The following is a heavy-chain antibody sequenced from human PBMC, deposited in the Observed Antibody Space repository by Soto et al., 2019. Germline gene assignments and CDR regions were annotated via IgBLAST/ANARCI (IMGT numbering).Heavy chain of an antibody. Sequence: GGSLRLSCAASGFTFSSYWMSWVRQAPGKGLEWVANIKQDGSEKYYVDSVKGRFTISRDNAKNSLYLQMNSLRAEDTAVSYCARPNYFDYYHGMDVWGQGTTVTVSS. V-gene: IGHV3-7*01. CDR1: GFTFSSYW. J-gene: IGHJ6*02. D-gene: IGHD1-7*01. CDR2: IKQDGSEK. CDR3: ARPNYFDYYHGMDV.